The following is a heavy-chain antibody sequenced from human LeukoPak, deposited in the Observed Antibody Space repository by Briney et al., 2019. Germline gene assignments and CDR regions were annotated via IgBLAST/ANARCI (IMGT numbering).Heavy chain of an antibody. CDR2: ISGSGGNT. V-gene: IGHV3-23*01. D-gene: IGHD3-16*01. CDR1: GFTFSSYA. CDR3: AKRGPLSSYGMDI. J-gene: IGHJ6*02. Sequence: GGSLRLSCAASGFTFSSYAMSWVRQAPGKELEWVSAISGSGGNTYYADSVKGRFTISRDNSKNTVYLQMNSLRAEDTAVYYCAKRGPLSSYGMDIRGQGTTVTVSS.